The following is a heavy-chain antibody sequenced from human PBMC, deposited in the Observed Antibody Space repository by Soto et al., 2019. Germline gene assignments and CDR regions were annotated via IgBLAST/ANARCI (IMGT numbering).Heavy chain of an antibody. D-gene: IGHD2-2*01. V-gene: IGHV4-61*03. CDR2: IYYTGGT. CDR1: GGSVSSGSYY. CDR3: ARLEVGLDY. Sequence: QVQLQESGPGLVKPSETLSLTCSVSGGSVSSGSYYWSWIRQSPEKGLEWIGYIYYTGGTKYNPSLTSRFTISADTSRNHFSLKLTSVTAADTAVYYCARLEVGLDYWGQGVLVTVSS. J-gene: IGHJ4*02.